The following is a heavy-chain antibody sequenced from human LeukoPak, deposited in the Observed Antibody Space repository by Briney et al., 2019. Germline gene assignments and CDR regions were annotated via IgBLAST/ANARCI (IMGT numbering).Heavy chain of an antibody. J-gene: IGHJ3*02. CDR3: ARGGITGTTRGPTRLNDAFDT. CDR1: GYTFTGYY. V-gene: IGHV1-2*04. Sequence: ASVKVSCKASGYTFTGYYMHWVRQAPGQGLEWMGWINPNSGGTNYAQKFQGWVTMTRDTSISTAYMELSRLRSGDTAVYYCARGGITGTTRGPTRLNDAFDTWGQGTMVTVSS. D-gene: IGHD1-20*01. CDR2: INPNSGGT.